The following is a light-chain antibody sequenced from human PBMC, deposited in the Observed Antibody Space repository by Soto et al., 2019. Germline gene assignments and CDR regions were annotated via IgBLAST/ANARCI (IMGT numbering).Light chain of an antibody. CDR3: QQYVTSSPRT. V-gene: IGKV3-20*01. J-gene: IGKJ1*01. CDR1: QSVSSK. CDR2: GAS. Sequence: EIVLTQSPGTLSLSPGERATLSCRASQSVSSKLAWYQQKPGQAPRLLIYGASTRATGIPARFSGSGSGTDFTLTITRLEPEDFAVYYCQQYVTSSPRTFGQGTKVDIK.